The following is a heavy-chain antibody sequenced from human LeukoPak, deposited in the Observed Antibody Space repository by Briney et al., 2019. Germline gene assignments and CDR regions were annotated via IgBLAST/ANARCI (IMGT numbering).Heavy chain of an antibody. CDR1: GFTFSSYG. Sequence: GGSLRLSCAASGFTFSSYGMHWVRQAPGKGLEWVAVIWYDGSNKYYADSVEGRFTISRDNSKNTLYLQMNSLRAEDTAVYYCARDLITMVRGVMMRWFDPWGQGTLVTVSS. D-gene: IGHD3-10*01. CDR2: IWYDGSNK. V-gene: IGHV3-33*01. J-gene: IGHJ5*02. CDR3: ARDLITMVRGVMMRWFDP.